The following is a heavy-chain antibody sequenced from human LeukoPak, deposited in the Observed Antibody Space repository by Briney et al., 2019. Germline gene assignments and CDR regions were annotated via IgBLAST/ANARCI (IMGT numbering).Heavy chain of an antibody. CDR3: AKDRPNYHESNGHYYRPNGDY. CDR2: ITSSGDAT. CDR1: GFTFNIYS. D-gene: IGHD3-22*01. Sequence: GGSLRLSCAASGFTFNIYSMSWVRQAPGKGLEWVSSITSSGDATFYADSVKDRFTIPRDNSKNMLYLQMSRLRAEDTAVYYCAKDRPNYHESNGHYYRPNGDYWGQGTLVTVSS. V-gene: IGHV3-23*01. J-gene: IGHJ4*02.